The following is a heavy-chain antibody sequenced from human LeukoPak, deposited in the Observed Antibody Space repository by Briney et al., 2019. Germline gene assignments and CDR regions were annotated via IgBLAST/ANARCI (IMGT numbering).Heavy chain of an antibody. CDR1: GYTFTGYY. CDR3: ARDVTIFGVVNLFDY. J-gene: IGHJ4*02. Sequence: GASVKVSCKASGYTFTGYYMHWVRQAPGQGLEWMGWINPNSGGTNYAQKFQGRVTMTRDTSISTAYMELRRLRSDDTAVYYCARDVTIFGVVNLFDYWGQGTLVTVSS. CDR2: INPNSGGT. D-gene: IGHD3-3*01. V-gene: IGHV1-2*02.